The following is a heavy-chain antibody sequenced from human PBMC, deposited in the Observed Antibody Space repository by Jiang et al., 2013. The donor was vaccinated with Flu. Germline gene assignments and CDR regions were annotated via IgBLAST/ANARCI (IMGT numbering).Heavy chain of an antibody. D-gene: IGHD1-1*01. J-gene: IGHJ5*02. Sequence: LLKPSETLSLTCGVSGSSLIDNYWGWIRQPPGKGLEWIGTIYHSGSFYYNPSLESRLTISVDTSKNEFSLKLSSVTAADTAIYYCARHWFRSERRSVNWFDPWGQGILVTVSS. V-gene: IGHV4-38-2*01. CDR2: IYHSGSF. CDR1: GSSLIDNY. CDR3: ARHWFRSERRSVNWFDP.